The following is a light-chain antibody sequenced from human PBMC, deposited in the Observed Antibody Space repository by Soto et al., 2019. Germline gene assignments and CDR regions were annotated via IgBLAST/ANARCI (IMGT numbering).Light chain of an antibody. Sequence: QSALTQPASVSGSPGQSITISCTGTSSYVGGYNLVSWYQQHPGKAPKLMIYEGSKRPSGVSNRFSGSKSGNTASLTISGLQAEDEADYYCCSYAGSSTYVVFGGGTKLPVL. CDR3: CSYAGSSTYVV. CDR1: SSYVGGYNL. J-gene: IGLJ2*01. V-gene: IGLV2-23*01. CDR2: EGS.